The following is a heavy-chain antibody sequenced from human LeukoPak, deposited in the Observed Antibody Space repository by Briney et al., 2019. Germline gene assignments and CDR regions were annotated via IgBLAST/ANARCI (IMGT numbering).Heavy chain of an antibody. CDR2: ISYDGSNK. J-gene: IGHJ4*02. D-gene: IGHD4-17*01. V-gene: IGHV3-30-3*01. Sequence: PGGSLRLSCAASGFTFSSYAMSWVRQAPGKGLEWVAVISYDGSNKYYADSVKGRFTISRDNSKNMLYLQMNSLRAEDTAVYYCARVLYGDYGHFDYWGQGTLVTVSS. CDR3: ARVLYGDYGHFDY. CDR1: GFTFSSYA.